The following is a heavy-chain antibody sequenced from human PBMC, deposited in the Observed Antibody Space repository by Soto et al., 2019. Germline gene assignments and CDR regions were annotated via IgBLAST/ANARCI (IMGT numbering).Heavy chain of an antibody. J-gene: IGHJ6*02. D-gene: IGHD4-17*01. V-gene: IGHV1-69*02. CDR3: ASRYGDYYYYYGMDV. CDR1: GVAFSSYT. CDR2: IIPILGIA. Sequence: SVKVTWDDCGVAFSSYTISWVRQATGQGLEWMGRIIPILGIANYAQKFQGRVTITADKSTSTAYMELSSLRSEDTAVYYCASRYGDYYYYYGMDVWGQGTTVTVSS.